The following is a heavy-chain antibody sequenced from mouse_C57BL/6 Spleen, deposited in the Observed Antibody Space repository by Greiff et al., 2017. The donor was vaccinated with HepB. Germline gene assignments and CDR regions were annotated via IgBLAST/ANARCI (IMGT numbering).Heavy chain of an antibody. V-gene: IGHV1-64*01. CDR3: ARRDFTTVVASSAMDY. J-gene: IGHJ4*01. CDR2: IHPNSGST. CDR1: GYTFTSYW. Sequence: QVQLKQPGAELVKPGASVKLSCKASGYTFTSYWMHWVKQRPGQGLEWIGMIHPNSGSTNYNEKFKSKATLTVDKSSSTAYMQLSSLTSEDSAVYYCARRDFTTVVASSAMDYWGQGTSVTVSS. D-gene: IGHD1-1*01.